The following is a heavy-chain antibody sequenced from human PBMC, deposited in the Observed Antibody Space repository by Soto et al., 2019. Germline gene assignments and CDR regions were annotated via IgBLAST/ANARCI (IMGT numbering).Heavy chain of an antibody. CDR2: TSYTGNT. V-gene: IGHV4-59*02. CDR1: GGSVTSHH. CDR3: ARAMHAGFTHCFDP. D-gene: IGHD2-8*01. Sequence: LAILSFACFVSGGSVTSHHWSLIRQFPGQGLQCIAYTSYTGNTNYNPSLQSRVTISLDTSKKQLSLKLTSMTAADTAAYYCARAMHAGFTHCFDPWAQGTMDTDSS. J-gene: IGHJ5*02.